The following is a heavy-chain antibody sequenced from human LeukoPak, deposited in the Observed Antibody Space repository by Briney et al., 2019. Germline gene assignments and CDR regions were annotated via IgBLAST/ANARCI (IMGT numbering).Heavy chain of an antibody. J-gene: IGHJ5*02. D-gene: IGHD5-18*01. CDR1: GFTFGSYA. CDR2: ISYDGRNK. Sequence: PGGSLRLSCAASGFTFGSYAMHWVRRAPGEGLEWVAFISYDGRNKYHADSVKGRFTISRDNSKSTLYLQMNSLRAEDTAVYYCARVASAQLWYNWFDPWGQGTQVTVSS. CDR3: ARVASAQLWYNWFDP. V-gene: IGHV3-30*04.